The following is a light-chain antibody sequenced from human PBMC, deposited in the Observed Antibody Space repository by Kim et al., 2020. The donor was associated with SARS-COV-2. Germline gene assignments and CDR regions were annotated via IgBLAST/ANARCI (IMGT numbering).Light chain of an antibody. V-gene: IGLV2-14*03. CDR3: SSYTTTTTM. J-gene: IGLJ3*02. CDR1: SSDVGGHHY. Sequence: PGQSVTSSCTGTSSDVGGHHYVSWYQRHPGKAPKPVIYDGTNRPSGVSNRFSGYRSGNTASLTISGLQADDESDYYCSSYTTTTTMFGGGTQLTVL. CDR2: DGT.